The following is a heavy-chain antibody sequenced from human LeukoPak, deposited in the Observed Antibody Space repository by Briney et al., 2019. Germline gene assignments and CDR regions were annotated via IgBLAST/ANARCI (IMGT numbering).Heavy chain of an antibody. CDR3: ASPRIAAAGIYGMDV. Sequence: ASVKVSCKASGYTSTSYGISWVRQAPGQGLEWMGWISAYNGNTNYAQKLQGRVTMTTDTSTSTAYMELRSLRSDDTAVYYCASPRIAAAGIYGMDVWGQGTTVTVSS. D-gene: IGHD6-13*01. J-gene: IGHJ6*02. CDR2: ISAYNGNT. CDR1: GYTSTSYG. V-gene: IGHV1-18*01.